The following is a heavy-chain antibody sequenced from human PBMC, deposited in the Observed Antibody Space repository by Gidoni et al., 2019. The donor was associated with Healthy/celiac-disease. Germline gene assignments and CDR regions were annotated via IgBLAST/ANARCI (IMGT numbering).Heavy chain of an antibody. J-gene: IGHJ4*02. CDR2: ISAYNGNT. Sequence: QVQLVQSGAEVKKPGASVKVSCKASGYTFTSYGIRWVRQAPGQGLEWMGWISAYNGNTNYAQKLQGRVTMTTDTSTSTAYMELRSLRSDTAVYYCARDSSQQLDYWGQGTLVTVSS. CDR1: GYTFTSYG. D-gene: IGHD6-13*01. CDR3: ARDSSQQLDY. V-gene: IGHV1-18*01.